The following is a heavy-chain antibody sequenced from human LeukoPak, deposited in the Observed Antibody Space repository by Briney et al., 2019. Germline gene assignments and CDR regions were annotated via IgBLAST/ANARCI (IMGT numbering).Heavy chain of an antibody. CDR2: ISHDGSSE. CDR1: GFPFSSYA. D-gene: IGHD1-26*01. J-gene: IGHJ4*02. CDR3: VRGRSGSYYSSFDY. V-gene: IGHV3-30*01. Sequence: GGSLRLSCEAFGFPFSSYAMHWVRQAPGKGLEWVSVISHDGSSEYYADSVKGRFTISRDNSKNTRNLQMNSLRTEDTAVYYCVRGRSGSYYSSFDYWGQGTLGSVSS.